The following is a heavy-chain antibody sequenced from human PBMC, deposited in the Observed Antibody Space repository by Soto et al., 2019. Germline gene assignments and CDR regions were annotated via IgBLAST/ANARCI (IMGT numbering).Heavy chain of an antibody. Sequence: GGSLRLSCAASGFTFSSYGMHWVRQAPGKGLEWVAVIWYDGSNKYYADSVKGRFTISRDNSKNTLYLQMNSLRAEDTAVYYCARGLLKYDYIWGSLRDNYFDYWGQGTLVTVSS. CDR3: ARGLLKYDYIWGSLRDNYFDY. D-gene: IGHD3-16*01. J-gene: IGHJ4*02. CDR2: IWYDGSNK. CDR1: GFTFSSYG. V-gene: IGHV3-33*01.